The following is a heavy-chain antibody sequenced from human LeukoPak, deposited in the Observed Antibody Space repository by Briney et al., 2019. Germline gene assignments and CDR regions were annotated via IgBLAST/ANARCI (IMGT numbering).Heavy chain of an antibody. CDR3: ARVTGYMIEDYFDY. CDR2: IYHTGNT. CDR1: GGSITSANW. Sequence: SGTLSLTCAVSGGSITSANWWSWVRQSPGKGLEWIGEIYHTGNTNYNPSLNSRVSISLDTSKNQFSLRLSSVTAADTAVYYCARVTGYMIEDYFDYWGQGTLVTVSS. D-gene: IGHD3-22*01. V-gene: IGHV4-4*02. J-gene: IGHJ4*02.